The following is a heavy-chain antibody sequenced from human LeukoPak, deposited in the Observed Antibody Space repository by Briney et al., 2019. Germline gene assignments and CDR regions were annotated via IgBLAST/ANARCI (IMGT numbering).Heavy chain of an antibody. J-gene: IGHJ4*02. CDR2: ISSSGSTI. D-gene: IGHD3-10*01. CDR1: GFTFSSYE. V-gene: IGHV3-48*03. CDR3: ASGLLWFGELSHFDY. Sequence: GGSLRLSCAASGFTFSSYEMNWVRQAPGKGLEWVSYISSSGSTIYYADSVEGRFTISRDNAKNSLYLQMNSLRAEDTAVYYCASGLLWFGELSHFDYWGQGTLVTVSS.